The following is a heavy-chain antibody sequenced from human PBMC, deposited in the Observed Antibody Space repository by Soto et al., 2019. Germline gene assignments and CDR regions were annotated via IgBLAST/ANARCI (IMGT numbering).Heavy chain of an antibody. V-gene: IGHV1-69*04. CDR3: ARDISNCWLDYYYYGMDV. Sequence: SVKVSCKASGGTFSSYTISWVRQAPGQGLEWMGRIIPILGIANYAQKFQGRVTITRDTSASTAYMELSSLRSEDTAVYYCARDISNCWLDYYYYGMDVWGQGSTVPVSS. D-gene: IGHD4-4*01. CDR1: GGTFSSYT. CDR2: IIPILGIA. J-gene: IGHJ6*02.